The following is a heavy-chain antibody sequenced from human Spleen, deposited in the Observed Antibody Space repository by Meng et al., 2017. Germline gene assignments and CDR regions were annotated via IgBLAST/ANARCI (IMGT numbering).Heavy chain of an antibody. CDR1: GFTFSSYS. J-gene: IGHJ3*02. CDR2: ISSSSSYI. V-gene: IGHV3-21*01. CDR3: AREIITVTPLSDAFDI. D-gene: IGHD4-17*01. Sequence: GESLKISCAASGFTFSSYSMNWVRQAPGQGLEWVSSISSSSSYIYYADSVKGRFTISRDNAKNSLYLQMNSLRAEDTAVYYCAREIITVTPLSDAFDIWGQGTMVTVSS.